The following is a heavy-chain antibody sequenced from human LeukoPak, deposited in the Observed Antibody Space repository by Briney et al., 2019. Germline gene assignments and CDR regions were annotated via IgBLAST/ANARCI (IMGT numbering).Heavy chain of an antibody. D-gene: IGHD3-22*01. CDR2: INPSGGST. J-gene: IGHJ4*02. CDR3: ARDHYYDPNGHYFDY. Sequence: GASVKVSCKASGYTFTSYYMHWVRQAPGQALEWMGMINPSGGSTSSAQKFQGRVTMTWDTSTSTFYMDLSSLTSDDTAVYYCARDHYYDPNGHYFDYWGQGTLVTVSS. CDR1: GYTFTSYY. V-gene: IGHV1-46*01.